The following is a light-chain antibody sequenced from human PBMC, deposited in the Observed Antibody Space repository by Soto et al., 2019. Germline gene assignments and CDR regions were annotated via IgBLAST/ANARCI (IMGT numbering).Light chain of an antibody. J-gene: IGKJ3*01. CDR1: QSVSSSY. Sequence: EIVLTTSPGTLSLSPGERATLSCRSSQSVSSSYLAWYQQKPGQAPRLLIYGASSRATGIPDRFSGSGSGTDFTLTISRLEAEDFAVYYCQQYGSSTTFGPGTKVDIK. CDR3: QQYGSSTT. V-gene: IGKV3-20*01. CDR2: GAS.